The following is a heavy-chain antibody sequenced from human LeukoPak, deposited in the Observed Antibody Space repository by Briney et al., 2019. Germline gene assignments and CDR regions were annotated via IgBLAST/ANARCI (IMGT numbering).Heavy chain of an antibody. J-gene: IGHJ6*03. Sequence: GGSLRLSCAASGFTFDDYGMSWVRQAPGKGLEWVSGINWNGGSTGYADSVKGRFTISRDNAKNSLYLQMNSLRAEDTALYYCARYFLDAEKRYYYYYMDVWGKGTTVTVSS. D-gene: IGHD3-3*01. CDR3: ARYFLDAEKRYYYYYMDV. V-gene: IGHV3-20*04. CDR2: INWNGGST. CDR1: GFTFDDYG.